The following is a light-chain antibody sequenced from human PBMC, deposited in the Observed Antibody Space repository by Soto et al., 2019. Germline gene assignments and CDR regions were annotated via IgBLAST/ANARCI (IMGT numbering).Light chain of an antibody. CDR3: SSYTSSSTLV. CDR1: SSDVGGYNY. Sequence: QSVLTQPASVSGSPGQSITISFTGTSSDVGGYNYVSWYQQHPGKAPKLIIYDVSNRPSGVSNRFSGAKSGNTASLTISGLQAEDEADYYCSSYTSSSTLVFGGGTKLTVL. V-gene: IGLV2-14*03. J-gene: IGLJ2*01. CDR2: DVS.